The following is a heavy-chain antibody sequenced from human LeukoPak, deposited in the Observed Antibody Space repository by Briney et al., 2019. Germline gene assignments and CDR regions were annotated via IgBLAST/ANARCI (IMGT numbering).Heavy chain of an antibody. CDR3: AKCMFRDIVATILGVVDY. J-gene: IGHJ4*02. Sequence: GGSLRLSCAASGFTFSSYGMHWVRQAPGKGLEWVAFIRYDGSNKYYADSVKGRFTISRDNSKNTLYLQMNSLRAEDTAVYYCAKCMFRDIVATILGVVDYWGQGTLVTVSS. D-gene: IGHD5-12*01. V-gene: IGHV3-30*02. CDR2: IRYDGSNK. CDR1: GFTFSSYG.